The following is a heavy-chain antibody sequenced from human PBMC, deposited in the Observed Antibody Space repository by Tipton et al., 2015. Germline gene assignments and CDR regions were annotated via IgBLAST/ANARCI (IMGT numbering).Heavy chain of an antibody. V-gene: IGHV3-33*05. CDR3: ARGRRGTYYDSSGYPDY. Sequence: SLRLSCEASGFTFSSYGMHWVRQAPGRGLEWVALISYDGSNKYYADSVKGRFTISRDNSKNTLYLQVNSLRAEDTAVYYCARGRRGTYYDSSGYPDYWSQGTLVTVSS. CDR1: GFTFSSYG. J-gene: IGHJ4*02. CDR2: ISYDGSNK. D-gene: IGHD3-22*01.